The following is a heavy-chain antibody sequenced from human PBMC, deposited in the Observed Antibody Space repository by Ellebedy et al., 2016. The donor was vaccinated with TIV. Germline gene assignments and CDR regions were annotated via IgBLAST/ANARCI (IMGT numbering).Heavy chain of an antibody. CDR3: ARVEGVRGVRYYYYGMDV. D-gene: IGHD3-10*01. V-gene: IGHV3-11*06. CDR1: GFTFSDYY. CDR2: ISSSSSYT. J-gene: IGHJ6*02. Sequence: PGGSLRLSCAASGFTFSDYYMSWIRQAPGKGLEWVSYISSSSSYTNYADSVKGRLTISRDNAKNSLYLQMNSLRAEDTAVYYCARVEGVRGVRYYYYGMDVWGQGTTVTVSS.